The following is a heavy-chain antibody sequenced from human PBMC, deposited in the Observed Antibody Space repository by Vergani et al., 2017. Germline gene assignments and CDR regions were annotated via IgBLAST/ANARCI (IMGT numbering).Heavy chain of an antibody. CDR2: IYYSGST. V-gene: IGHV4-31*03. J-gene: IGHJ5*02. CDR1: GGSISSGGYY. CDR3: ASTYYDILAGYSKFNWVAP. D-gene: IGHD3-9*01. Sequence: QVQLQESGPGLVKPSQTLSLTCTVSGGSISSGGYYWSWIRQHPGKGLEWIGYIYYSGSTYYNPSLKSRVTISVDTSKNQFSLKMSSVTAADTAVYYCASTYYDILAGYSKFNWVAPWGQGTLVTVSA.